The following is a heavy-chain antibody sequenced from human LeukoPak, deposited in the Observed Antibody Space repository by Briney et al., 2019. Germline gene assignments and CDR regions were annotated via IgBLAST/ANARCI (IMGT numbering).Heavy chain of an antibody. CDR3: ARGQFSAFDI. CDR1: GDNIYTNNVA. V-gene: IGHV6-1*01. Sequence: SQTLSLTCAIFGDNIYTNNVAWNWIRQSPSRGLEWLGRTYFRSKWRNDYEGSVKSRITINPDTSKNQFSLQLNSVTPEDTAVYYCARGQFSAFDIWGQGTMVIVSS. D-gene: IGHD5-24*01. CDR2: TYFRSKWRN. J-gene: IGHJ3*02.